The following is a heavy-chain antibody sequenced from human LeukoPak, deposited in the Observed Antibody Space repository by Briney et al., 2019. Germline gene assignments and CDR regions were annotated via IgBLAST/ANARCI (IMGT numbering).Heavy chain of an antibody. D-gene: IGHD6-19*01. CDR2: ISWNSGSI. J-gene: IGHJ3*02. CDR1: GFTFDDYD. V-gene: IGHV3-9*01. Sequence: GGSLRLSCAASGFTFDDYDMHWVRQAPGKGLEWVSGISWNSGSIGYADSVKGRFTISRDNAKNSLYLQMNSLRAEDAALYYCAKDLSSGWYGDAFDIWGQGTMVTVSS. CDR3: AKDLSSGWYGDAFDI.